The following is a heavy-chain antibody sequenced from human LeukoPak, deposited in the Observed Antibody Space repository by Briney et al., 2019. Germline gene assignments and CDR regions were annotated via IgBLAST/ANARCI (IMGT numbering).Heavy chain of an antibody. CDR3: ARAGAVVDNWFDP. CDR1: GYTFTSYY. CDR2: INPSGGST. V-gene: IGHV1-46*01. Sequence: ASVKVSCKASGYTFTSYYMHWVRQAPGQGLEWMGIINPSGGSTGYAQKFQGRVTMTRDMSTSTVYMELRSLRSDDTAVYYCARAGAVVDNWFDPWGQGTLVTVSS. D-gene: IGHD2-15*01. J-gene: IGHJ5*02.